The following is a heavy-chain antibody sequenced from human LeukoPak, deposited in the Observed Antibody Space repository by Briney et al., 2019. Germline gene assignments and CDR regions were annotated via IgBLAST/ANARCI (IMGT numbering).Heavy chain of an antibody. CDR3: ARGPSSPKYSSGWSGLTFDY. D-gene: IGHD6-19*01. CDR1: GYTFTNYY. CDR2: IHPSGGST. Sequence: GASVNVSCKASGYTFTNYYMHWVRQAPRQGLERMAIIHPSGGSTSYAQKFQGRVTMSRDTSTTTVYMELSSLRSEDTAVYYCARGPSSPKYSSGWSGLTFDYWGQGTLVTVSS. V-gene: IGHV1-46*01. J-gene: IGHJ4*02.